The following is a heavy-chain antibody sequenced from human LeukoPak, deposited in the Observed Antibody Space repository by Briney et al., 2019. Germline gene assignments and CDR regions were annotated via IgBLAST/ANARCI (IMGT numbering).Heavy chain of an antibody. V-gene: IGHV3-23*01. CDR1: GFTFSSYA. Sequence: GGSLRLSCAASGFTFSSYAMSWVRQAPGKGLEWVSAVSGSGGSTYYADSVKGRFTISRDNSKNTLYLQMNSLRAEDTAVYYCAKDYRRGIAVAGTYWYFDLWGRGTLVTVSS. CDR3: AKDYRRGIAVAGTYWYFDL. CDR2: VSGSGGST. D-gene: IGHD6-19*01. J-gene: IGHJ2*01.